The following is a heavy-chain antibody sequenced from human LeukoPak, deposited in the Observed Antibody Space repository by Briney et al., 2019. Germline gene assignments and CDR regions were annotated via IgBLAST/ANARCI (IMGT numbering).Heavy chain of an antibody. V-gene: IGHV3-23*01. CDR2: ISGSGGSK. CDR1: GFTFSSDA. J-gene: IGHJ6*02. D-gene: IGHD3-10*01. Sequence: PGGSLGLSCAASGFTFSSDAMNWVRQAPGKGLEWVSTISGSGGSKHYADSVEGRFTISRGNSKNTVYLQMNSLRAEDTAIYYCAKLTSASGAYGVDVWGQGTTVTVSS. CDR3: AKLTSASGAYGVDV.